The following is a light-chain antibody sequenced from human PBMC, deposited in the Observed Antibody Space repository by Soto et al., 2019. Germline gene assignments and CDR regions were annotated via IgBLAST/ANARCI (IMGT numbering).Light chain of an antibody. Sequence: SELTRAAYGFRAAGRGITISYNGNSGDVGSFNLASWYQQHPGKAPKLIIYEGSKRPSGVSNRFSGSKSGNTASLTISGFHAEDEDDYYCCSYAGSNTFDVFGTWTKVTV. CDR3: CSYAGSNTFDV. CDR1: SGDVGSFNL. V-gene: IGLV2-23*03. CDR2: EGS. J-gene: IGLJ1*01.